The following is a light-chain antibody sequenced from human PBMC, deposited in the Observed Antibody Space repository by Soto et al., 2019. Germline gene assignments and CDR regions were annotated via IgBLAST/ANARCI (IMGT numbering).Light chain of an antibody. V-gene: IGLV1-47*02. CDR3: VAWDDSLSGPV. CDR2: SNN. Sequence: VVTQPPSVSGTPGQRVTISCSGSSSNIGRNHVYWYQQLPGTAPKVLIYSNNQRPSGVPDRFSGSKSGTSASLAISGLRSEDEADYHCVAWDDSLSGPVFGGGTKLTVL. CDR1: SSNIGRNH. J-gene: IGLJ3*02.